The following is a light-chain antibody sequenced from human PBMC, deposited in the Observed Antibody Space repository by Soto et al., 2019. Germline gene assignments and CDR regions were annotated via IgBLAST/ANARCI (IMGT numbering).Light chain of an antibody. CDR2: DVS. CDR1: SSDVGRYDY. CDR3: CSFAGSYTYV. Sequence: SVLTQPRSVSGSPGQSVTTSCTGTSSDVGRYDYVSWYQQHPGKAPKLIIYDVSERPSGVPDRFSGSKFGNTASLTISGLQAEDEADYSCCSFAGSYTYVFGTGTKVTV. J-gene: IGLJ1*01. V-gene: IGLV2-11*01.